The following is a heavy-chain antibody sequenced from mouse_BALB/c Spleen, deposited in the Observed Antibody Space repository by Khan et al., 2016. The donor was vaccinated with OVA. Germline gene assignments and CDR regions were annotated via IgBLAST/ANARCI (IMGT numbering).Heavy chain of an antibody. CDR3: TGTADDGYFDF. CDR1: GYTFTDYA. J-gene: IGHJ2*01. D-gene: IGHD2-3*01. V-gene: IGHV1S137*01. CDR2: ISTYSGNT. Sequence: QVQLQQSGPELVRPGVSVKISCKGSGYTFTDYAMYWVKQSHAESLEWIGLISTYSGNTNYNQKFKSKATMTVDKSFTTAYMELASFTSEDSAIYYCTGTADDGYFDFWGQGTTLTVSS.